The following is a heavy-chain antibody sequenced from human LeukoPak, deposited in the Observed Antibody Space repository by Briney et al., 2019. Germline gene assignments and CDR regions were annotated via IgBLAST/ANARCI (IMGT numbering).Heavy chain of an antibody. CDR2: IYGGGST. V-gene: IGHV3-53*01. J-gene: IGHJ4*02. D-gene: IGHD1-26*01. CDR1: GFTVSSNY. CDR3: ARGRGSYYYFDY. Sequence: GGSLRLSCAASGFTVSSNYMSWVRQAPGKGLEWVSVIYGGGSTYYADSVKGRFTISRDNSKNTLYLQMNSLRAEDTAVYYCARGRGSYYYFDYWGQGTLVTVSS.